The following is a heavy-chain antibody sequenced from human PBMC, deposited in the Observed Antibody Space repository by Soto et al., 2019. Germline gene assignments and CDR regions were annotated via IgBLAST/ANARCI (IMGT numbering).Heavy chain of an antibody. Sequence: EEKLLESGGGLVQPGGSLRLSCAASGFTLRNYAMTWIRQAPGKGLEWVSLISANDVGTYYAESVKTRFTISTDQSRNTVYLQMDSLRADDTAIYYCAKAKNDYNWDNRPPFDYWGQGTLVTVSS. V-gene: IGHV3-23*01. J-gene: IGHJ4*02. D-gene: IGHD1-20*01. CDR3: AKAKNDYNWDNRPPFDY. CDR1: GFTLRNYA. CDR2: ISANDVGT.